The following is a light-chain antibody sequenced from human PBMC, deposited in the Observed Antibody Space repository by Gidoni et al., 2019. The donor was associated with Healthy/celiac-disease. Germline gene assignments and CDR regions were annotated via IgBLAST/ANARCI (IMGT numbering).Light chain of an antibody. CDR2: GAS. V-gene: IGKV3-15*01. CDR1: QSVSSN. J-gene: IGKJ4*01. CDR3: QQYNNSPPLT. Sequence: EVVMTHPRATRSVSPGETATSSCSGIQSVSSNLAWYQQKPGQAPRLLIYGASTRATGIPARFSGSGSGTDFTLTISSLQSEDFAVYYCQQYNNSPPLTFGGGTKLEIK.